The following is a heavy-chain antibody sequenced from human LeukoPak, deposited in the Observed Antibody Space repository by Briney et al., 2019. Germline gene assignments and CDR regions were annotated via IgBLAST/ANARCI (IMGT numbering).Heavy chain of an antibody. V-gene: IGHV4-59*01. CDR2: IYYSGFT. Sequence: SETLSLTCTVSGGSFSTDYWSWIRQPPGKGLEWIGYIYYSGFTDYNPSLKSRVTMSVDTSKNQFSLKLSSVTAADTAVYFCARAVISFAGLIAKGLDSWGQGTLVTISS. CDR3: ARAVISFAGLIAKGLDS. CDR1: GGSFSTDY. J-gene: IGHJ4*02. D-gene: IGHD3-16*02.